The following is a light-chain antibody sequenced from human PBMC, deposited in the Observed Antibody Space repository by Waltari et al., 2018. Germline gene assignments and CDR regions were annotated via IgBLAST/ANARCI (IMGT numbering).Light chain of an antibody. CDR3: CSYAFSSNWV. V-gene: IGLV2-8*01. Sequence: QSALTQPPSASGSPGQSVTISCTGTSSDVGGYNYVSWYQQHPGKAPKLMIFEVSKRPSGVPDRFSGSKSGNTASLTVSGLQAEEEADYYCCSYAFSSNWVFGGGTKLTVL. CDR1: SSDVGGYNY. CDR2: EVS. J-gene: IGLJ3*02.